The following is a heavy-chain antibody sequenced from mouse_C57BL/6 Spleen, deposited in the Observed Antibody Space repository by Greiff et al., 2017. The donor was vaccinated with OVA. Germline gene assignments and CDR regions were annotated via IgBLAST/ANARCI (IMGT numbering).Heavy chain of an antibody. CDR2: INPNYGTT. Sequence: EVQLQESGPELVKPGASVKISCKASGYSFTDYNMNWVKQSNGKSLEWIGVINPNYGTTSYNQKFKGKATLTVDQSSSTAYMQLNSLTSEDSAVYYCARESYYYGSSPNEYFDVWGTGTTVTVSS. V-gene: IGHV1-39*01. CDR3: ARESYYYGSSPNEYFDV. D-gene: IGHD1-1*01. J-gene: IGHJ1*03. CDR1: GYSFTDYN.